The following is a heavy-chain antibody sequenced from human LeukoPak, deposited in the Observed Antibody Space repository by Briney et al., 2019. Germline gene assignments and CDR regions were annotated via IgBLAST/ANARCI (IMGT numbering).Heavy chain of an antibody. Sequence: ASETLSLTCAVSGGSISSSNWWSWVRQPPGKGLEWIGEIYHSGSTNYNPSLKSRVTISVDKSKNQFSLKLSSVTAADTAVYYCARIPFGLLWFGELRDYWGQGTLVTVSS. CDR1: GGSISSSNW. CDR2: IYHSGST. V-gene: IGHV4-4*02. D-gene: IGHD3-10*01. J-gene: IGHJ4*02. CDR3: ARIPFGLLWFGELRDY.